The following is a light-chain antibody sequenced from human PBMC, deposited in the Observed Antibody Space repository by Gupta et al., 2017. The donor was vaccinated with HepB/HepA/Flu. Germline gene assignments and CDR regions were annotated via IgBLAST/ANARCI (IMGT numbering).Light chain of an antibody. CDR3: QSADATGSSYV. V-gene: IGLV3-25*03. Sequence: SYELPQPPSVSVSPGQTARITCSGDALAKQYAYWYQQKAGQAPVLVIYKDSARPSGIPERVSGSSSGTTLTLIISGVQAEDEADYYCQSADATGSSYVFGPGTKVTVL. J-gene: IGLJ1*01. CDR2: KDS. CDR1: ALAKQY.